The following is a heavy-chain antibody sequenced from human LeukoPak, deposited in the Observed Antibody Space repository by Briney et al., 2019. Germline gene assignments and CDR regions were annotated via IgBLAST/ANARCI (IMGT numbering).Heavy chain of an antibody. Sequence: GASVKVSCKASGYTFPGYYMHWVRQAPGQGLEYMGWINPNSGDTNHAQNFQGRVTLTRDTSISTAYMELSSLRSDDSALYYCAGEYCSGGTCREGFAYWGQGTLVTVSS. D-gene: IGHD2-15*01. J-gene: IGHJ4*02. V-gene: IGHV1-2*02. CDR3: AGEYCSGGTCREGFAY. CDR2: INPNSGDT. CDR1: GYTFPGYY.